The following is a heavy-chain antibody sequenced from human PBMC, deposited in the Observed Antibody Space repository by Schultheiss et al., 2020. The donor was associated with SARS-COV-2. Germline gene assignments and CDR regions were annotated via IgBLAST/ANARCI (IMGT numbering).Heavy chain of an antibody. Sequence: GESLKISCAASGFTFSSYGMHWVRQAPGKGLEWVSVIYSGGSTYYADSVKGRFTISRENAKNSLYLQMNSLRAGDTAVYYCARAGHYDSSGYYYYYGMDVWGQGTTVTVSS. V-gene: IGHV3-NL1*01. CDR3: ARAGHYDSSGYYYYYGMDV. CDR2: IYSGGST. J-gene: IGHJ6*02. D-gene: IGHD3-22*01. CDR1: GFTFSSYG.